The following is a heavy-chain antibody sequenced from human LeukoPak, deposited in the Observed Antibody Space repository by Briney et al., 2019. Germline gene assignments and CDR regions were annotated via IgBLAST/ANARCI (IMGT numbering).Heavy chain of an antibody. CDR2: IYTSGST. V-gene: IGHV4-4*07. Sequence: SETLSLTCTVSGGSISSYYWGWIRQPAGKGLEWIGRIYTSGSTNYNPSLKSRVTMSVDTSKNQFSLKLSSVTAADTAVYYCARTYYYDSSGYPSHYFDYWGQGTLVTVSS. J-gene: IGHJ4*02. CDR3: ARTYYYDSSGYPSHYFDY. D-gene: IGHD3-22*01. CDR1: GGSISSYY.